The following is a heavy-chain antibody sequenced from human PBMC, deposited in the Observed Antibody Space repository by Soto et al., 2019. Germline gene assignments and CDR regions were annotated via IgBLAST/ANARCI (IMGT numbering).Heavy chain of an antibody. CDR3: ARDRRGITMIVVVTPGAFDI. V-gene: IGHV1-69*06. D-gene: IGHD3-22*01. CDR2: IIPIFGTA. Sequence: ASVKVSCKASGGTFSSYAISGVRQAPGQGLEWMGGIIPIFGTANYAQKFQGRVTITADKSTSTAYMELSSLRSEDTAVYYCARDRRGITMIVVVTPGAFDIWGQGTMVTVSS. CDR1: GGTFSSYA. J-gene: IGHJ3*02.